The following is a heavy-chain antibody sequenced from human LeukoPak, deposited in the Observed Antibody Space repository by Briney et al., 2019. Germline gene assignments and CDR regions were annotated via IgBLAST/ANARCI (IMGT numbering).Heavy chain of an antibody. CDR1: GGSISSSSYY. CDR2: IYYSGST. Sequence: SETLPLTCTVSGGSISSSSYYWGWIRQPPGKGLEWIGSIYYSGSTYYNPSLKSRVTISVDTSKNQFSLKLSSVTAADTAVYYCARAGDSSSWPDAFDIWGQGTMVTVSS. CDR3: ARAGDSSSWPDAFDI. V-gene: IGHV4-39*07. J-gene: IGHJ3*02. D-gene: IGHD6-13*01.